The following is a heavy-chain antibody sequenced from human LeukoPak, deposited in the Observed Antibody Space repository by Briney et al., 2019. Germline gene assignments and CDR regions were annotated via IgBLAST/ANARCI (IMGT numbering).Heavy chain of an antibody. D-gene: IGHD3-22*01. CDR1: GFTFSSYA. CDR2: ISGPGDST. CDR3: AKFDVRYGYYDSSGYYAPFDY. Sequence: GGSLRLSCAASGFTFSSYAMSWVRQAPGKGMEWVSAISGPGDSTYYADSVKGRFTISRDNSKNTLYLQMNSLRAEDTAVYYCAKFDVRYGYYDSSGYYAPFDYWGQGTLVTVSS. J-gene: IGHJ4*02. V-gene: IGHV3-23*01.